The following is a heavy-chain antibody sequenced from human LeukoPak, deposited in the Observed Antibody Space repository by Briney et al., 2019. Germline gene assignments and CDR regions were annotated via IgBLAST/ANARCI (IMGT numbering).Heavy chain of an antibody. CDR1: GGSISSGGYY. J-gene: IGHJ5*02. D-gene: IGHD2-15*01. CDR2: IYYSGST. V-gene: IGHV4-31*03. Sequence: LSLTCTVSGGSISSGGYYWSWIRQHPGKGLEWIGYIYYSGSTYYNPSLKSRVTISVDTSKNQFSLKLSSVTAADTAVYYCARGGVVQDQNNWFDPWGQGTLVTVSS. CDR3: ARGGVVQDQNNWFDP.